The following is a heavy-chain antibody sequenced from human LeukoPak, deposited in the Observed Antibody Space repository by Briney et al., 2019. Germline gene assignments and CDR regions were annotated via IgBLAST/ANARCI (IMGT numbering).Heavy chain of an antibody. CDR3: AKDRRAAASSVPLY. CDR2: INPNSGGT. Sequence: GASVEVSCEASGYSFTGYYMHWVRQAPGQGLEWMGWINPNSGGTNYAQKFQGRVTMTTDTSISTAYMELSRLRYDDTAVYYCAKDRRAAASSVPLYWGQGTLVTVSS. D-gene: IGHD6-13*01. CDR1: GYSFTGYY. V-gene: IGHV1-2*02. J-gene: IGHJ4*02.